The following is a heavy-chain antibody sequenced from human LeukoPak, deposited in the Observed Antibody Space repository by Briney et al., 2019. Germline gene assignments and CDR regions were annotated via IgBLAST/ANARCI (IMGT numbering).Heavy chain of an antibody. Sequence: PGGSLTLSCAASGFTFSGSAMHWVRQASGKGLEWVGRIRSKANSYATVYAASVKGRFTISRDDSKNTAYLQMNSLKTEDTAVYYCTRPQIRGYSYDFDYWGQGTLVTVSS. CDR3: TRPQIRGYSYDFDY. CDR2: IRSKANSYAT. J-gene: IGHJ4*02. D-gene: IGHD5-18*01. V-gene: IGHV3-73*01. CDR1: GFTFSGSA.